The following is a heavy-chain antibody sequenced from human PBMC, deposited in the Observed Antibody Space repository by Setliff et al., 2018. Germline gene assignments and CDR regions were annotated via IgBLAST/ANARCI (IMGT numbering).Heavy chain of an antibody. J-gene: IGHJ6*02. CDR1: GFSFSDYY. D-gene: IGHD2-2*01. CDR3: ARDGVFYAMDV. Sequence: GGSLRLSCAASGFSFSDYYMSWVRQVPGKGLEWISKISGDGRTIYQADSVRGRFTISRDNADNSLYLQMNSLRADDTALYYCARDGVFYAMDVWGQGTTVTVSS. CDR2: ISGDGRTI. V-gene: IGHV3-11*04.